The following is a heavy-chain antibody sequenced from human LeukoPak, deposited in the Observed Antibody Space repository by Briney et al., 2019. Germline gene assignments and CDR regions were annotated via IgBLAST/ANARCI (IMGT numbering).Heavy chain of an antibody. J-gene: IGHJ3*02. CDR1: GYNYGIHW. CDR3: ARRVDVFDI. Sequence: GESLKISCEGSGYNYGIHWIAWVRQKPGQGLEWMGSIYPGDSDTRYSPSFQGQVTMSVDKANNTAYLQWSGLKASDAATYYCARRVDVFDIWGQGTMVTVSS. V-gene: IGHV5-51*01. D-gene: IGHD6-13*01. CDR2: IYPGDSDT.